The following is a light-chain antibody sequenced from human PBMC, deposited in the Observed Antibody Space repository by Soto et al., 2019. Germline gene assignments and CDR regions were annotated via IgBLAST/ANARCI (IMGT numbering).Light chain of an antibody. Sequence: EIVVTQSPGTLSLSPGERATLSCRASQSVSSSYLVWHQQKPGQAPRLLIYAASRRATGIPDRFSGSGSGTDFTLTISRLEPEDFAVYYCQQYGSSPPITFGQGTRLEIK. CDR3: QQYGSSPPIT. J-gene: IGKJ5*01. CDR1: QSVSSSY. V-gene: IGKV3-20*01. CDR2: AAS.